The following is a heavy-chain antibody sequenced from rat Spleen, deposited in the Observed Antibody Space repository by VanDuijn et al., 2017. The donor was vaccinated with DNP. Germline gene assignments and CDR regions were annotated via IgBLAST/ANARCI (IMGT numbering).Heavy chain of an antibody. CDR3: ARWTRYFDY. Sequence: EVQLQESGPGLVKPSQSLSLTCSVTGSSITSNFWVWIRKFPGNNMEWIGHISYSGRTNYNPSLKSRISITRDTSKNHFFLHLNSVTIEDTATYYCARWTRYFDYWGQGVMVTVSS. CDR1: GSSITSNF. CDR2: ISYSGRT. D-gene: IGHD1-7*01. V-gene: IGHV3-1*01. J-gene: IGHJ2*01.